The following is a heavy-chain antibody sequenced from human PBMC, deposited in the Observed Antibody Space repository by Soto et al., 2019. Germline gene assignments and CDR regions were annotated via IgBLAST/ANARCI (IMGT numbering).Heavy chain of an antibody. CDR1: GFTFSNAW. J-gene: IGHJ4*02. CDR3: TTDVMAYYDFWSGYYNFDY. V-gene: IGHV3-15*07. Sequence: GGPLRLSCAASGFTFSNAWMNWVRQAPGKGLEWVGRIKSKTDGGTTDYAAPVKGRFTISRDDSKNTLYLQMNSLKTEDTAVYYCTTDVMAYYDFWSGYYNFDYWGQGTLVTLSS. CDR2: IKSKTDGGTT. D-gene: IGHD3-3*01.